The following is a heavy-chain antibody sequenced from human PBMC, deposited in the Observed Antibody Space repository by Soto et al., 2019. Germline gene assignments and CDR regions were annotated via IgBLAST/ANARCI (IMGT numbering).Heavy chain of an antibody. D-gene: IGHD6-6*01. J-gene: IGHJ6*03. V-gene: IGHV3-73*01. CDR2: IRSKANSYAT. CDR3: TSSYSSSLSTDTLSTDTRVGYMDV. Sequence: GGSLRLSCAAAGLTFSGSAMHWVRQASGKGLEWVGRIRSKANSYATAYAASVKGRFTISRDDSKNTAYLQMNSLKTEDTAVYYCTSSYSSSLSTDTLSTDTRVGYMDVWGKGTTVTVSS. CDR1: GLTFSGSA.